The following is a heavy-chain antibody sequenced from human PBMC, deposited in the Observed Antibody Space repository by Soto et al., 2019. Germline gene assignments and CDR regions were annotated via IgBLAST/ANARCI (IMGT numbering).Heavy chain of an antibody. V-gene: IGHV3-33*01. J-gene: IGHJ4*02. CDR3: ARDDDYPDNGFDY. CDR1: GFTFSRHG. CDR2: ILNDASGH. D-gene: IGHD4-17*01. Sequence: QVQLVESGGGVVQPGTSLRLSCAASGFTFSRHGMHWVRQTPGKGLEWLAVILNDASGHWYADSVKGRFTISRDNFENTLYLQMNRLRLEDTATYYCARDDDYPDNGFDYWGQGTLVTVSS.